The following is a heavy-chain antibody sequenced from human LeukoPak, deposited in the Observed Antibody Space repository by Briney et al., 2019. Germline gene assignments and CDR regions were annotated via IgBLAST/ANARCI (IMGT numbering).Heavy chain of an antibody. CDR3: ARDASGSQGY. D-gene: IGHD1-26*01. CDR2: ISSSSSYI. CDR1: GFTFSSYS. V-gene: IGHV3-21*01. J-gene: IGHJ4*02. Sequence: GGSLRLSCAASGFTFSSYSMNWVRQAPGKGLEWVSSISSSSSYIYYADSVKGRFTVSRDNAKNSLYLQMNSLRAEDTAVYYCARDASGSQGYWGQGTLVTVSS.